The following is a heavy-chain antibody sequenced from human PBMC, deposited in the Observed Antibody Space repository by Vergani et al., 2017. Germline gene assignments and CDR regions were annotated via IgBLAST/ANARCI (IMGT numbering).Heavy chain of an antibody. CDR3: ARGGDGYNPFDY. J-gene: IGHJ4*02. CDR1: GFTFSSYV. V-gene: IGHV3-33*01. Sequence: QVQLVESGGGVVQPGRSLRLSCAASGFTFSSYVMHWVRKAPGKGLEWVAVIWYDGSNKYYADSVKGRFTISRDNSKNTLYLQMNSLRAEDTAVYYCARGGDGYNPFDYWGQGTLVTVSS. D-gene: IGHD5-24*01. CDR2: IWYDGSNK.